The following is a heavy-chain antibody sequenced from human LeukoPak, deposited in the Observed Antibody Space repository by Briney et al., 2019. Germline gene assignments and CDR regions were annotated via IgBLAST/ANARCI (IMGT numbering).Heavy chain of an antibody. Sequence: ASVKVSCKVSGYSFTSNYIHWVRQAPGQGLEWMGMIYPRDGSTSYARRFQDRVTVTRDTSTSTAYMELSSLRSEDTAVYYCARVRRSWTIDIWGQGTMVTVSS. J-gene: IGHJ3*02. V-gene: IGHV1-46*01. D-gene: IGHD6-13*01. CDR1: GYSFTSNY. CDR3: ARVRRSWTIDI. CDR2: IYPRDGST.